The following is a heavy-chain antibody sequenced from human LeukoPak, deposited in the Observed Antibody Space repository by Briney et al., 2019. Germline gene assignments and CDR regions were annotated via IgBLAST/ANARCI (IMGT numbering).Heavy chain of an antibody. CDR1: GLILSDYW. J-gene: IGHJ3*02. Sequence: GGSLRLSCAASGLILSDYWMSWVRQAPGKGLEWVASIKKGGSENYYVDSVKGRFTISRDSAKNSLYLQVSSLRAEDTAVYYCAKGTVYYSGWDDAFDMWGQGTMVSVSS. V-gene: IGHV3-7*05. CDR2: IKKGGSEN. CDR3: AKGTVYYSGWDDAFDM. D-gene: IGHD6-19*01.